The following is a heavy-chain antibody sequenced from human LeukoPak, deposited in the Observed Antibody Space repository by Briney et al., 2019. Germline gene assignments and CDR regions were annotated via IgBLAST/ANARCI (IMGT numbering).Heavy chain of an antibody. CDR3: TTAGLGYCSGGSCLDAFDI. D-gene: IGHD2-15*01. J-gene: IGHJ3*02. V-gene: IGHV3-15*01. Sequence: GGSLRLSCAASGFTFSNAWMSWVRQAPGKGLEWVGRTKSKTDGGTTDYAAPVKGRFTISRDDSKNTLYLQMNSLKTEDTAVYYCTTAGLGYCSGGSCLDAFDIWGQGTMVTVSS. CDR2: TKSKTDGGTT. CDR1: GFTFSNAW.